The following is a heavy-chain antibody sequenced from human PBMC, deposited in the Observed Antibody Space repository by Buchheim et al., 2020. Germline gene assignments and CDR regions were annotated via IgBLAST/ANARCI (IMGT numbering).Heavy chain of an antibody. CDR1: GFTFSSYS. CDR2: ISIISSTI. Sequence: EVQLVESGGGLVQPGGSLRLSCVASGFTFSSYSMNWVRQAPGKGLEWVSYISIISSTIYYAASVKGRFTISRDNAKNSLYLQMNSLRAEDTAVYYCARDRGQSGYYYYFGMDVWGQGTT. V-gene: IGHV3-48*01. J-gene: IGHJ6*02. CDR3: ARDRGQSGYYYYFGMDV.